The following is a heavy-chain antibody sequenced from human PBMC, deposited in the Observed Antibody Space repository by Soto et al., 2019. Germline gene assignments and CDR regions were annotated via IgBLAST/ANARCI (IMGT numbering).Heavy chain of an antibody. CDR1: GFTFSVYS. D-gene: IGHD2-21*01. V-gene: IGHV3-48*02. CDR2: ISGSGHSGRKV. Sequence: GGSLRLSCAASGFTFSVYSMDWVRQAPGKGLEWVAYISGSGHSGRKVYYADSVRGRFTISRDDVKNSLSLQMDNLTEEDTAVYFCARDLVIRGGYFDHCGRGTLVTV. CDR3: ARDLVIRGGYFDH. J-gene: IGHJ4*01.